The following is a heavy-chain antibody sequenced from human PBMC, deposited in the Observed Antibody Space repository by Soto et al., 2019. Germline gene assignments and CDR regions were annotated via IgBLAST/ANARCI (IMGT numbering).Heavy chain of an antibody. CDR2: IYTSGST. Sequence: PSETLSLTCTVSGGSISSYYWSWIRQPAGKGLEWIGRIYTSGSTNYNPSLKSRVTMSVDTSKNQFSLKLSSVTAADTAVYYCARDSSSNSCYDVFDYWGQGTLVTVSS. CDR1: GGSISSYY. V-gene: IGHV4-4*07. D-gene: IGHD2-2*01. CDR3: ARDSSSNSCYDVFDY. J-gene: IGHJ4*02.